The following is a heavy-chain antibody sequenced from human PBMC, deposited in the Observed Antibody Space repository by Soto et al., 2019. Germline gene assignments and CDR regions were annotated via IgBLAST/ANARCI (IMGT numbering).Heavy chain of an antibody. J-gene: IGHJ4*02. V-gene: IGHV3-30*09. D-gene: IGHD6-13*01. CDR1: GFIFSDYA. CDR2: ISYGGDNK. Sequence: QVQLVESGGGVVQPGRSQRLSCAASGFIFSDYAMHWVRQAPGKGLEWVAVISYGGDNKYYADSVRGRFAISRDNLKNTLELQMNSLNPEDTAVYHCAKARHSTSWYGLEADLWGQGTLVTVSS. CDR3: AKARHSTSWYGLEADL.